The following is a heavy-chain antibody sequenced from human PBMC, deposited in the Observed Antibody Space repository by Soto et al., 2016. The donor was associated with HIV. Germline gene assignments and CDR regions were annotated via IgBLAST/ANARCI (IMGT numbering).Heavy chain of an antibody. V-gene: IGHV1-2*02. D-gene: IGHD3-22*01. Sequence: QVQLVQSGAEVKKPGASVKVSCKASGYTFTGYYMHWVRQAPGQGLEWMGWITPNSGDTNHAQKFQGRVTMTRDTSISTAYMELRRLRSDDTAVYYCAREDRITMIVVVTQGLDYWGQGTLVTVSS. CDR1: GYTFTGYY. CDR2: ITPNSGDT. J-gene: IGHJ4*02. CDR3: AREDRITMIVVVTQGLDY.